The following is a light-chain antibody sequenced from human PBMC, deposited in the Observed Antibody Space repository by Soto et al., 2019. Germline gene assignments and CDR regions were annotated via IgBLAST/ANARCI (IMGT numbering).Light chain of an antibody. CDR3: QQYGSYSPWT. J-gene: IGKJ1*01. CDR2: KAS. Sequence: DIQMTQSPSTLSASVGDRVTITCRASQSIGSWLAWYQQKPGKAPKLLIYKASSLEIGVPSRFSGSGSGTEFTLTISSLQPDDFAIYYCQQYGSYSPWTFGQGTKVEIK. CDR1: QSIGSW. V-gene: IGKV1-5*03.